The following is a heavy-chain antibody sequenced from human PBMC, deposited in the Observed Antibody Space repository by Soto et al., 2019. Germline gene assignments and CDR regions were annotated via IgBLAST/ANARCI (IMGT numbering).Heavy chain of an antibody. D-gene: IGHD6-6*01. CDR3: ARGVYSFDY. J-gene: IGHJ4*02. V-gene: IGHV3-7*04. Sequence: GGSLRLSCAASGFTFSSHWMTWVRQAPGKGLEWVAYMKEDGSEIYYVDSVKGRFTISRDNAKNSLYLQMNSLRVEDTAVYYCARGVYSFDYWGQGTLVTVSS. CDR2: MKEDGSEI. CDR1: GFTFSSHW.